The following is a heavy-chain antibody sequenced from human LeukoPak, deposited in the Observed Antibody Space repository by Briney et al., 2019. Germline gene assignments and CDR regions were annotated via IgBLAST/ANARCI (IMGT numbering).Heavy chain of an antibody. D-gene: IGHD6-13*01. Sequence: PGGSLRLSCAASGFTFDDYAMHWVRQAPGKGLEWVSGISWNSGSIGYADSVKGRFTISRDNAKNSLYLQMNSLRAEDTALYYCAKDIGSSWYSPFDYWGQGTLVTVSS. V-gene: IGHV3-9*01. CDR1: GFTFDDYA. CDR3: AKDIGSSWYSPFDY. CDR2: ISWNSGSI. J-gene: IGHJ4*02.